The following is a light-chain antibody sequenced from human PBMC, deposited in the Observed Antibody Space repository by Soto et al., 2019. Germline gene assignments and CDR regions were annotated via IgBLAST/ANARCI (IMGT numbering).Light chain of an antibody. V-gene: IGKV3-20*01. CDR3: QQYGGSPAIT. Sequence: EIVLTQSPGTLSLSPGERVTLSCRASQSISNNHLAWYQQKPGQAPRLLIYGASTRATGIPARFSGSGSGTEFTLTISSLQSEDFAVYYCQQYGGSPAITFGQGTRLEI. CDR1: QSISNNH. J-gene: IGKJ5*01. CDR2: GAS.